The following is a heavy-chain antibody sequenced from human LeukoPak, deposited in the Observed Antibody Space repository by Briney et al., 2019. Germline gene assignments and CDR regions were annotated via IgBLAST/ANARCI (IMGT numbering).Heavy chain of an antibody. CDR3: ARDLLTTVTDTLDY. J-gene: IGHJ4*02. D-gene: IGHD4-17*01. CDR2: ISISSSSV. Sequence: PGGSLGLSCAASGFTFSSHAMNWVRQAPGKGLEWVSYISISSSSVYYADSVKGRFTISRDNAKNSLYLQMNSLRAEDTAVYYCARDLLTTVTDTLDYWGQGTLVTVSS. V-gene: IGHV3-48*04. CDR1: GFTFSSHA.